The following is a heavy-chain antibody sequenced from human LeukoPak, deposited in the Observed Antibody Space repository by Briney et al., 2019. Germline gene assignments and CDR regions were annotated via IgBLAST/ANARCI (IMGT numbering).Heavy chain of an antibody. J-gene: IGHJ4*02. CDR2: ITSSGTNT. V-gene: IGHV3-23*01. CDR1: GFTFSSYA. D-gene: IGHD4-17*01. CDR3: ARDLTPKPATVTNRLVDYDY. Sequence: PGGSLRLSCAASGFTFSSYAMNWVRQAPGKGLEWVSVITSSGTNTIYADSVKGRFTISRDNSKNTLFLQMNSLRAEDTAVYYCARDLTPKPATVTNRLVDYDYWGQGTLVTVSS.